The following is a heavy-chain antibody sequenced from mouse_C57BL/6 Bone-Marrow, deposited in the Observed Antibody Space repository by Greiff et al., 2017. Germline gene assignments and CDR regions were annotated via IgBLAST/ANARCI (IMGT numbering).Heavy chain of an antibody. CDR3: AKSTGYYYGSRGY. CDR1: GYTFTSYW. Sequence: VQLQQPGAELVKPGASVQMSCKASGYTFTSYWITWVKQRPGQGLGCSGAIYPGSGSTNYNEKFKSKTTLTVDQSSSTAYMQLSSLKSEDSAVYSCAKSTGYYYGSRGYWGQGTTLTVSS. D-gene: IGHD1-1*01. CDR2: IYPGSGST. V-gene: IGHV1-55*01. J-gene: IGHJ2*01.